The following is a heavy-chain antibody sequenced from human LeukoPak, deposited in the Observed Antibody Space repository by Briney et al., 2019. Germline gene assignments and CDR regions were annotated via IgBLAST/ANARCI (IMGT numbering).Heavy chain of an antibody. Sequence: PSETLSLTCTVSGGSISGHYWSWIRQPPGKGLEWIGYIDYSGTTNYNPSLKSRVSISVDTSTNQFSLKPRSLTAADTAVYYCARGRDAYYFAYWGQGTLVTVSS. CDR3: ARGRDAYYFAY. CDR1: GGSISGHY. CDR2: IDYSGTT. J-gene: IGHJ4*02. V-gene: IGHV4-59*11. D-gene: IGHD2-21*01.